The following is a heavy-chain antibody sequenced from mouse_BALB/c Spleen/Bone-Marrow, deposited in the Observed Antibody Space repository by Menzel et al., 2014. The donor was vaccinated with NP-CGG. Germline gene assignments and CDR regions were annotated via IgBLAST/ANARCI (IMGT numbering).Heavy chain of an antibody. D-gene: IGHD2-1*01. J-gene: IGHJ3*01. CDR1: GYTFSSYW. Sequence: QVQLQQSGAELMKPGASVKISCKATGYTFSSYWIEWVKQRPGHGLEWIGEILPGSGSTNYTEKFRGKATFTADTSSNTAYMQLSSLTSEDPAVYYCAREDGNHVGFAYWGQGTLVTVSA. CDR2: ILPGSGST. CDR3: AREDGNHVGFAY. V-gene: IGHV1-9*01.